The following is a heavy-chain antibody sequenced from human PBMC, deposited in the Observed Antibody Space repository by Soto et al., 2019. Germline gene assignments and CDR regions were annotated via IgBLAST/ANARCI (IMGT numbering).Heavy chain of an antibody. CDR3: ARDSSGNWFHP. CDR2: ISGSGRYI. D-gene: IGHD3-10*01. Sequence: EVQLEESGGGLVKPGGSLRLSCAASGFTLNSYTMNWVRQAPGKGLEWVSSISGSGRYIYYEDSVKGRFTISRDTAKNSLHLQMNSLRGEDTAVYYCARDSSGNWFHPWGPGTQVTVSS. V-gene: IGHV3-21*02. J-gene: IGHJ5*02. CDR1: GFTLNSYT.